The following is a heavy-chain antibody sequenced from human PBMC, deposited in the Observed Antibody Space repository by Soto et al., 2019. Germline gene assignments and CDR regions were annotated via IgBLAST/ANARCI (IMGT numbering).Heavy chain of an antibody. CDR2: INLSGST. V-gene: IGHV4-34*01. J-gene: IGHJ4*02. D-gene: IGHD6-6*01. Sequence: QVQLQQWGAGLLKPSETLSLTCAVYGGSFSGYYWSWIRQPPGKGLEWIGEINLSGSTNYNPSLKSRVTISVDTSKNQFSLKLSSVTAADTAVYYCARARIAARWKSSDYWGQGTLVTVSS. CDR1: GGSFSGYY. CDR3: ARARIAARWKSSDY.